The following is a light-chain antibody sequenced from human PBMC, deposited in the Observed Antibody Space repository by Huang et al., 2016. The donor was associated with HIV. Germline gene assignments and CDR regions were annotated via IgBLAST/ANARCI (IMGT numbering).Light chain of an antibody. V-gene: IGKV3-11*01. CDR2: DTS. CDR1: QSVSTY. J-gene: IGKJ1*01. Sequence: DIVLTQSPATLSLSPGERATLSCRASQSVSTYLAWYQQKPGQAPRLLIYDTSNRATGIPVRFSGSGSGTDFTLTINSLEPEDFAVYDCQLRDNWSWTFGQGTKVEIK. CDR3: QLRDNWSWT.